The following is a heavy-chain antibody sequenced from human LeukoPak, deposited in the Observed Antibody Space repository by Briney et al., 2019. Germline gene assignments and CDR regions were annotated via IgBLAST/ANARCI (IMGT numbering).Heavy chain of an antibody. CDR3: VQAQE. D-gene: IGHD1-1*01. Sequence: GGSLRLSCAASGFAFSQFEMNWVRQAAGKGLEWLAFISGDATITYYADSVKGRFTISRDNAKNSVYLQMGSLRVEDTAVYYCVQAQEWGQG. J-gene: IGHJ1*01. CDR1: GFAFSQFE. CDR2: ISGDATIT. V-gene: IGHV3-48*03.